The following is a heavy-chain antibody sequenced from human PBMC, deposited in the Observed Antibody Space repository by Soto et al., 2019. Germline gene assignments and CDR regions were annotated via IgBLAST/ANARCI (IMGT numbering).Heavy chain of an antibody. D-gene: IGHD3-3*01. CDR1: GYTFTSYA. J-gene: IGHJ4*02. CDR2: INAGNGNT. V-gene: IGHV1-3*01. Sequence: ASVKVSCKASGYTFTSYAMHWVRQAPGQRLEWMGWINAGNGNTKYSQKFQGRVTITRDTSASTAYMELSSLRSEDTAVYYCARSVDFWSGYYSPLDYWGQGTLVTVSS. CDR3: ARSVDFWSGYYSPLDY.